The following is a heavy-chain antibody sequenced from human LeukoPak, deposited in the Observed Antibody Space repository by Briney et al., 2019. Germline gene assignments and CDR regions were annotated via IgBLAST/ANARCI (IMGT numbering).Heavy chain of an antibody. Sequence: GGSLRLSCAASGFTVSSNYMSWVRQAPGKGLEYVSVIYTGGSTYYADSVKGRFTISRDKSENTLDLQMDSLRAEDTAVYYCARLIAAAGRVYFDSWGQGTLVTVSS. CDR3: ARLIAAAGRVYFDS. CDR1: GFTVSSNY. D-gene: IGHD6-13*01. CDR2: IYTGGST. J-gene: IGHJ4*02. V-gene: IGHV3-53*01.